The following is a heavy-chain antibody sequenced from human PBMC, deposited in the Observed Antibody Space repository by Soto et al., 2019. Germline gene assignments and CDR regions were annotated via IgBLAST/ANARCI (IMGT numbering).Heavy chain of an antibody. CDR1: GFSFSNSRMG. CDR3: ARHQQVVEGYVDY. Sequence: QVTLKESGPVLVKPTETLTLTCTVSGFSFSNSRMGVSWLRQPPGKALEWLALIFSNDGKSYSTSLRSRLTISKDTSETQIVLTMTDMSPEDTATYYCARHQQVVEGYVDYWGQGALVSVSS. D-gene: IGHD2-2*01. CDR2: IFSNDGK. J-gene: IGHJ4*02. V-gene: IGHV2-26*01.